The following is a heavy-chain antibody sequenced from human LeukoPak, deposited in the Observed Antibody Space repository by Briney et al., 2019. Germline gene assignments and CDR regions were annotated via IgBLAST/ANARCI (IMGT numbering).Heavy chain of an antibody. J-gene: IGHJ4*02. Sequence: GASVKVSCKASGGTFSSYAISWVRQAPGQGLEWMGGIIPIFGTANYAQKFQGRVTITADESTSTAYMELSSLRSEDTAVYYCARDSYDPAGSWPYFDYWGQGTLVTVSS. CDR2: IIPIFGTA. CDR1: GGTFSSYA. CDR3: ARDSYDPAGSWPYFDY. D-gene: IGHD6-13*01. V-gene: IGHV1-69*13.